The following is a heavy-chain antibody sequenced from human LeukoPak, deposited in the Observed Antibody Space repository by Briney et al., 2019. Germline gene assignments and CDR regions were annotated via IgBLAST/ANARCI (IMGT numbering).Heavy chain of an antibody. CDR2: ISYDGSNK. V-gene: IGHV3-30*18. Sequence: GKSLRLSCAASGFTFSSYGMHWVRQGPGKGLERVAVISYDGSNKYYADSVKGRFTISRDNSKSTLYLQMNRLRTEDTAVYYCAKDRDKFWSGSQVWGQGTLVTVSS. CDR1: GFTFSSYG. CDR3: AKDRDKFWSGSQV. D-gene: IGHD3-3*01. J-gene: IGHJ4*02.